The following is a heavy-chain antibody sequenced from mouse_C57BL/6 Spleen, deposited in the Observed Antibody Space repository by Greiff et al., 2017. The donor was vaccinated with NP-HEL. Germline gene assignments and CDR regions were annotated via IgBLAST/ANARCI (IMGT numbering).Heavy chain of an antibody. CDR1: GYTFTGYW. V-gene: IGHV1-9*01. Sequence: VQLQQSGAELMKPGASVKLSCKATGYTFTGYWIEWVKQRPGHGLEWIGEILPGSGSTNYNEKFKGKATLNAYTSSNTAYMQLSSLTTEDSAIYYCARSHYYGSSYGGYWYFDVWGTGTTVTVSS. CDR2: ILPGSGST. CDR3: ARSHYYGSSYGGYWYFDV. D-gene: IGHD1-1*01. J-gene: IGHJ1*03.